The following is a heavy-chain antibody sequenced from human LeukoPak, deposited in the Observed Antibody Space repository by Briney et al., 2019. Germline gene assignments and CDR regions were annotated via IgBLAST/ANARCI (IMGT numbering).Heavy chain of an antibody. J-gene: IGHJ4*02. CDR3: AGYQAGYSSGPFDY. V-gene: IGHV4-59*01. Sequence: PSETLSLTCTVSGGSIGSYYWSWIRQPPGKGLEWIGYIYYSGSTNYNPSLKSRVTISVDTSKNQFSLKLSSVTAADTAVYYCAGYQAGYSSGPFDYWGQGTLVTVSS. CDR1: GGSIGSYY. CDR2: IYYSGST. D-gene: IGHD6-19*01.